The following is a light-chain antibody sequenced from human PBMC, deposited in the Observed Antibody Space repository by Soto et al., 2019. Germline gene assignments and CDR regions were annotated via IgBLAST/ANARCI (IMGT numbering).Light chain of an antibody. Sequence: QSVLTQPASVSGSPGQSITISCTGTSSDVGSYNLVSWYQQHPGKAPKLMIYEGSKRPSGVSNRFSGSKSGNTASLTISGLQAEDEADYYCQSYDSSVSGWVFGGGTKLTVL. CDR2: EGS. CDR3: QSYDSSVSGWV. CDR1: SSDVGSYNL. J-gene: IGLJ3*02. V-gene: IGLV2-14*02.